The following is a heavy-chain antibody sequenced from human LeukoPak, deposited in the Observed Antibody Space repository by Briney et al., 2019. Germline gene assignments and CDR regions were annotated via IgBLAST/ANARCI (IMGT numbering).Heavy chain of an antibody. Sequence: PSETLSLTCTVSGGSVSSYYWSWIRQTPEKGLEWIGYMSYSGRTDYGPSLKSRVTMSVDTSKNQFSLKMSYVAAADTGVYYCARGYCRDDICQVFPYWGQGTLVTVSS. CDR1: GGSVSSYY. J-gene: IGHJ4*02. V-gene: IGHV4-59*02. CDR2: MSYSGRT. D-gene: IGHD2-21*02. CDR3: ARGYCRDDICQVFPY.